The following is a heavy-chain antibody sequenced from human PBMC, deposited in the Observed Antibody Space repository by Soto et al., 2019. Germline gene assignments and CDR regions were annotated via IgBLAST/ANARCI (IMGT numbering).Heavy chain of an antibody. V-gene: IGHV3-33*01. J-gene: IGHJ6*02. D-gene: IGHD2-2*01. CDR2: IWYDGSNK. Sequence: HPGGSLRLSCAASGFTFSSYGMHWVRQAPGKGLEWAAVIWYDGSNKYYADSVKGRFTISRDNSKNTLYLQMNSLRAEDTAVYYCARVNQLVRNYYYYGMDVWGQGTTVTVSS. CDR1: GFTFSSYG. CDR3: ARVNQLVRNYYYYGMDV.